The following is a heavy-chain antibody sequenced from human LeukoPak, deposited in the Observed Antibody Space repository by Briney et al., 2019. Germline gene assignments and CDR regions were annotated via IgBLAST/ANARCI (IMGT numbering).Heavy chain of an antibody. V-gene: IGHV3-21*01. CDR1: GFTFSSYS. D-gene: IGHD6-13*01. CDR3: ARGTSSSWYYFDY. CDR2: ISSSSSYI. Sequence: GGSLRLSCAAFGFTFSSYSMNWVRQAPGKGLEWVSSISSSSSYIYYADSVKGRFTISRDNAKNSLYLQMNSLRAEDTAVYYCARGTSSSWYYFDYWGQGTLVTVSS. J-gene: IGHJ4*02.